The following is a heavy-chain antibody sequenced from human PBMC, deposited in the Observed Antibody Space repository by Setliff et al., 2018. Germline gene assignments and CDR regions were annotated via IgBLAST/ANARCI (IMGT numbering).Heavy chain of an antibody. CDR1: GPAFSNYY. CDR3: AREGIRGYFYYYVDV. J-gene: IGHJ6*03. V-gene: IGHV3-7*03. Sequence: PGGSLRLSCAASGPAFSNYYMSWVRQAPGKGLQWVANIKQDGSETYYADSVQGRFTISRDKSSLYLQMHSLRAEDTAVYYCAREGIRGYFYYYVDVWGKGTTVTVSS. CDR2: IKQDGSET.